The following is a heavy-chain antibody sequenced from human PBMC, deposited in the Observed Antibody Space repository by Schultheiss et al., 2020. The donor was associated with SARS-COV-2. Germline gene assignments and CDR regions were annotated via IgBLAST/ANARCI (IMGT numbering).Heavy chain of an antibody. D-gene: IGHD6-19*01. CDR3: VRDGTSGWHFGY. Sequence: ASVKVSCKASGYTFTAYYVHWVRQAPGQGLEWMGWINPNSGGTNYAQKFQGRVTMTRDTSISTAYMELSRLRSDDTAVYYCVRDGTSGWHFGYWGQGTLVTVSS. V-gene: IGHV1-2*02. J-gene: IGHJ4*02. CDR2: INPNSGGT. CDR1: GYTFTAYY.